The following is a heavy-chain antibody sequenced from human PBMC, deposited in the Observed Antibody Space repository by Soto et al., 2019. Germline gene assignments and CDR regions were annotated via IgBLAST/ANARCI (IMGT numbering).Heavy chain of an antibody. CDR3: AKSYSNYYYYYGMDV. D-gene: IGHD4-4*01. CDR1: GFTFSSYA. V-gene: IGHV3-23*01. J-gene: IGHJ6*02. CDR2: ISGSGGST. Sequence: GESLKISCAASGFTFSSYAMSWVRQAPGKGLEWVSAISGSGGSTYYADSVKGRFTISRDNSKNTLYLQMNSLRAEDTAVYYCAKSYSNYYYYYGMDVWGQGTTVTVSS.